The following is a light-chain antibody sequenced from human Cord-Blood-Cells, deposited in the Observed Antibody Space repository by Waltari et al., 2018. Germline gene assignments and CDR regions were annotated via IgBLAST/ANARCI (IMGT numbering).Light chain of an antibody. CDR3: QQSYRTPDQGT. CDR2: AAS. Sequence: DIQMTQSPSSLSASVGDRVTITCRASQSISSYLNWYQQKPGKAPKLLIYAASSLQSGDPSSFSGSGSGTDVTLTISSLQPEDFATYDCQQSYRTPDQGTFGGGTKVEIK. V-gene: IGKV1-39*01. J-gene: IGKJ4*01. CDR1: QSISSY.